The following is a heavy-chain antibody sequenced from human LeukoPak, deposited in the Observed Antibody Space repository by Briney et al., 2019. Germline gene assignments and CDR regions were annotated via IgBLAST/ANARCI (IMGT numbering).Heavy chain of an antibody. CDR3: ARTLIDYGDYDYVDAFDM. J-gene: IGHJ3*02. CDR2: MNPNSGNT. CDR1: GYTFTSYD. D-gene: IGHD4-17*01. Sequence: ASVKVSCKASGYTFTSYDINWVRQATGQGLEWMGWMNPNSGNTGYAQKFQGRDNINRNISISTAYVELSSLRSEDTAVYYCARTLIDYGDYDYVDAFDMWGQGTMVTVSS. V-gene: IGHV1-8*03.